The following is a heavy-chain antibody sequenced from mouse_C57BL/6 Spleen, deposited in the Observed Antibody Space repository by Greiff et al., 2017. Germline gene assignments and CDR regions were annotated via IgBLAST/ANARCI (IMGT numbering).Heavy chain of an antibody. CDR3: ARITTVVATGGYYAMDY. Sequence: QVQLQQPGAELVKPGASVKVSCKASGYTFTSYWMHWVKQRPGQGLEWIGRIHPSDSDTNYNQKFKGKATLTVDKSSSTAYMQLSSLTSEDSAVYYCARITTVVATGGYYAMDYWGQGTSVTVSS. CDR2: IHPSDSDT. D-gene: IGHD1-1*01. J-gene: IGHJ4*01. V-gene: IGHV1-74*01. CDR1: GYTFTSYW.